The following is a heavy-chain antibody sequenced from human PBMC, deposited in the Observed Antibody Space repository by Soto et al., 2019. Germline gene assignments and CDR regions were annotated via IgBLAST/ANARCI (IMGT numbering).Heavy chain of an antibody. D-gene: IGHD6-19*01. Sequence: EVQLVESGGGLSQPGGSLRLSCAASGFTVSSNSFTWVRQAPGKGLEWVSVIYSGGNVYYADSVKSRFTISRDNSKNTVYLQMTSLRAEDTAVYYCARPLTPVAGTPLHNWGQGALVTVSS. V-gene: IGHV3-53*01. J-gene: IGHJ4*02. CDR3: ARPLTPVAGTPLHN. CDR2: IYSGGNV. CDR1: GFTVSSNS.